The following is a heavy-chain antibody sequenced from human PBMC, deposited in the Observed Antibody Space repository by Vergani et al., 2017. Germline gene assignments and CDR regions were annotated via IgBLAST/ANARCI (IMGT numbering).Heavy chain of an antibody. J-gene: IGHJ5*02. D-gene: IGHD1-7*01. V-gene: IGHV4-61*02. Sequence: QVQLQESGPGLVKPSQTLSLTCTVSGGSISSGSYYWTWIRHPAGKGLEWIGRIYTSGSTNYNPSLKSRVTISVDTSKNQFSLKLSSVTAADTAVYYCARDNWNYANCFDPWGQGTLVTVSS. CDR1: GGSISSGSYY. CDR2: IYTSGST. CDR3: ARDNWNYANCFDP.